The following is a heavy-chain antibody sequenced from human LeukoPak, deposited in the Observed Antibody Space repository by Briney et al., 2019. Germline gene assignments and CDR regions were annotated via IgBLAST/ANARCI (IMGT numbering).Heavy chain of an antibody. Sequence: PGRSLRLSCAASGLTFSNYAMHWVRQAPGKGLEWVAVISFDGNIKYYVDSVKGRFTISRDNSENTLYLQMDGPRPEDTAVYYCASSSAWKEVYYWGQGTLVTVSS. CDR2: ISFDGNIK. CDR1: GLTFSNYA. V-gene: IGHV3-30*04. J-gene: IGHJ4*02. CDR3: ASSSAWKEVYY. D-gene: IGHD6-25*01.